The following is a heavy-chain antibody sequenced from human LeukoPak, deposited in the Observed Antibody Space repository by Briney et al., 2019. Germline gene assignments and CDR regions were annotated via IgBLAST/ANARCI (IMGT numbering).Heavy chain of an antibody. Sequence: GGSLRLSCAASGFTFSSYAMSWVRQAPGKGLEWVSAISGSGGSTYYADSVKGRFTISRDNSKNTLYLQMNSLRAEDTAVYYCAKAGGERSSSSSWPEYFDYWGQGTLVTVPS. CDR3: AKAGGERSSSSSWPEYFDY. V-gene: IGHV3-23*01. J-gene: IGHJ4*02. D-gene: IGHD6-13*01. CDR2: ISGSGGST. CDR1: GFTFSSYA.